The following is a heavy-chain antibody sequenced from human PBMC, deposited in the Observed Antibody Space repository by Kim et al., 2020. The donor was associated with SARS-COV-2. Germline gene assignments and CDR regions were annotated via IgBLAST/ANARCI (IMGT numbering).Heavy chain of an antibody. Sequence: SETLSLTCAVYGGSFSGYYWSWIRQPPGKGLEWIGEINHSGRTNYNPSLKSRVTISVDTSKNQFSLKLTSVTAADTAVYYCARSLSNTSGWGSYYCDLWG. V-gene: IGHV4-34*01. D-gene: IGHD3-10*01. CDR2: INHSGRT. CDR3: ARSLSNTSGWGSYYCDL. J-gene: IGHJ2*01. CDR1: GGSFSGYY.